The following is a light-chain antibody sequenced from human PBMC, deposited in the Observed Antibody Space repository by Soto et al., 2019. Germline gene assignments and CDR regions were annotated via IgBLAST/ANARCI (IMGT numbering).Light chain of an antibody. CDR1: QSVSNSY. CDR3: QQCDTSPRT. Sequence: EILFAPSPGTPSFSPGGRATLSCRASQSVSNSYLARYQQKPGQAPRLLIYGASNSATGIPDRFSGSGSGTDFTLSISRLEPEDFAVYYCQQCDTSPRTFGQGTKVDIK. V-gene: IGKV3-20*01. J-gene: IGKJ1*01. CDR2: GAS.